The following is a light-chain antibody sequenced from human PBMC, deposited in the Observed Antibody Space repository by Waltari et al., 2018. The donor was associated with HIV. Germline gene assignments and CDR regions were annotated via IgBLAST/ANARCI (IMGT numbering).Light chain of an antibody. J-gene: IGLJ3*02. CDR3: TSYTTSDTLR. CDR2: EVS. CDR1: SSDFGFDNY. Sequence: QSVLTQPASVSGSPGQSVTISCTGASSDFGFDNYVSWYQHYPGKAPTLIIYEVSIRPSGVSDRFSGAKSGNTASLTISGLQNEDEADYFCTSYTTSDTLRFGGGTKVTVL. V-gene: IGLV2-14*01.